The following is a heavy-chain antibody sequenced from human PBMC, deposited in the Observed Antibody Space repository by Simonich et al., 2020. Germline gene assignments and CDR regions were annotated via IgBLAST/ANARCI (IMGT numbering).Heavy chain of an antibody. CDR1: GGSISSSSYY. CDR2: IYYRGST. CDR3: ARWAYSSSYFDY. J-gene: IGHJ4*02. Sequence: QLQLQESGPGLVKPSETLSLTCTVSGGSISSSSYYWGWIRQPPGKGLGWIGSIYYRGSTYYNPSLKSRVTISVDTSKNQFSLKLSSVTAADTAMYYCARWAYSSSYFDYWGQGTLVTVSS. D-gene: IGHD6-6*01. V-gene: IGHV4-39*01.